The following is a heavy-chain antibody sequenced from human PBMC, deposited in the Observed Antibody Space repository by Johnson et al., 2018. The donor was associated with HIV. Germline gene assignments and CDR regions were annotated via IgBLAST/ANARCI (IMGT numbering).Heavy chain of an antibody. Sequence: VQLVESGGGLVKPGGSLRLSCAASGFTFSNAWMSWVRQAPGKGLEWVSGINWNGGSTGYADSVKGRFTISRDNSKNTLYLQMNSLRAEDTAVYSCARALTGAAAGDDAFDIWGQGTMVTVSS. D-gene: IGHD6-13*01. J-gene: IGHJ3*02. CDR2: INWNGGST. CDR3: ARALTGAAAGDDAFDI. CDR1: GFTFSNAW. V-gene: IGHV3-20*04.